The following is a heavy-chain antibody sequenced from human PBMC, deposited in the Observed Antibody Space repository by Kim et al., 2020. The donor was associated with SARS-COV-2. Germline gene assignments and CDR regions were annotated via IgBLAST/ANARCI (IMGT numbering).Heavy chain of an antibody. V-gene: IGHV4-59*13. CDR2: VYYSGTT. CDR3: AKWGSSSTRYGMDV. Sequence: SETLSLTCTVSGVSISIYAWSWIRQPPGKGLEWIGYVYYSGTTNIHPSLKGRVPILVVTSKNQLSLKVRSVTAAATAVYYCAKWGSSSTRYGMDVWGQGTTVTVSS. CDR1: GVSISIYA. J-gene: IGHJ6*02. D-gene: IGHD2-8*01.